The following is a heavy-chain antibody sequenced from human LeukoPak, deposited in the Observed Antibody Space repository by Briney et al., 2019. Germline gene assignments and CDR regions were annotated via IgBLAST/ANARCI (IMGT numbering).Heavy chain of an antibody. Sequence: PGGSLRLSCAASGFTFSSYAMSWVRQASGKGLEWVGRIRSKANSYATAYAASVKGRFTISRDDSKNTAYLQMNSLKTEDTAVYYCTRQVDSGSYDYYGMDVWGQGTTVTVSS. CDR1: GFTFSSYA. CDR3: TRQVDSGSYDYYGMDV. V-gene: IGHV3-73*01. D-gene: IGHD1-26*01. CDR2: IRSKANSYAT. J-gene: IGHJ6*02.